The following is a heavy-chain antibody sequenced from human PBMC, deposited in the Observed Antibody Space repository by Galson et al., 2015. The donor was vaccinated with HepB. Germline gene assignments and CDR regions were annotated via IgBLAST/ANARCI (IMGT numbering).Heavy chain of an antibody. V-gene: IGHV3-49*03. CDR3: TSSIVVVPAAAAPDY. CDR2: IRSKAYGGTT. D-gene: IGHD2-2*01. CDR1: GSTFGDYA. J-gene: IGHJ4*02. Sequence: SLRLSCAASGSTFGDYAMSWFRQAPGKGLEWVGFIRSKAYGGTTEYAASVKGRFTISRDDSKSIAYLQMNSLKTEDTAVYYCTSSIVVVPAAAAPDYWGQGALVTVSS.